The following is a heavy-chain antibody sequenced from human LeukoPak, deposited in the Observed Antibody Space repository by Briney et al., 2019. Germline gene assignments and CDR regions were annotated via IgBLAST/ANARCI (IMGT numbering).Heavy chain of an antibody. CDR2: IYTGANA. CDR3: ARGGLYANIRYDY. D-gene: IGHD3/OR15-3a*01. J-gene: IGHJ4*02. Sequence: SETLSLTCTVSGGSINNYYWTWIRQPLGKGLEWIGYIYTGANAEYNPSLRSRVTISVDTSKNQFSLNLNSATAADTAVYYCARGGLYANIRYDYWGQGALVTVSS. V-gene: IGHV4-59*01. CDR1: GGSINNYY.